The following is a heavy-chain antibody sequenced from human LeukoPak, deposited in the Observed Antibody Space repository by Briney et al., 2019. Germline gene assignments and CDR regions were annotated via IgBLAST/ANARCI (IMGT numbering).Heavy chain of an antibody. CDR2: IYYSGST. CDR1: GGSISSSSYY. V-gene: IGHV4-39*01. Sequence: SETLSLTCTVSGGSISSSSYYWGWIRQPPGKGLEWIGSIYYSGSTYYDPSLKSRVTISVDTSKNQFSLKLSSVTAADTAVYYCARGGYGEYNWFDPWGQGTLVTVSS. CDR3: ARGGYGEYNWFDP. J-gene: IGHJ5*02. D-gene: IGHD4-17*01.